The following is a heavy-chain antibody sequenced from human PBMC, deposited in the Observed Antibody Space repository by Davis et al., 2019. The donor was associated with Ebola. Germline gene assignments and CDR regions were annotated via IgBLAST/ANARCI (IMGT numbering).Heavy chain of an antibody. CDR1: AYTFTSYA. V-gene: IGHV1-3*01. Sequence: ASVKVSCKASAYTFTSYAMHWVLQPPGQRLASMGLINAGNGNTKYSQKFQGRVTITRDTSASTAYMELSSLRSEDTAVYYCARGFSGSYFFDYWGQGTLVTVSS. J-gene: IGHJ4*02. CDR2: INAGNGNT. D-gene: IGHD1-26*01. CDR3: ARGFSGSYFFDY.